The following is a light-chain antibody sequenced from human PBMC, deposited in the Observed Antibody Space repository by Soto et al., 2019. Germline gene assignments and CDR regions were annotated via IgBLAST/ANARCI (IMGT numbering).Light chain of an antibody. V-gene: IGKV3-20*01. CDR2: GAS. CDR1: QRISSN. CDR3: QQYGSSPT. J-gene: IGKJ1*01. Sequence: EVVMTQSPATLSVSAGERATLSFRASQRISSNLAWYQQRPGQAPRLLIYGASSRATGIPDRFSGSGSGTDFTLTISRLEPEDFAVYYCQQYGSSPTFGQGTKVDIK.